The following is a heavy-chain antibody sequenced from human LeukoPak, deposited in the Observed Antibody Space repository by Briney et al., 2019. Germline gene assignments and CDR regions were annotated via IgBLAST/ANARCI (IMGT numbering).Heavy chain of an antibody. CDR2: INHSGST. D-gene: IGHD2-15*01. Sequence: SETLSLTCAVYGGSFSGYYWSWIRQPPGKGLEWIGEINHSGSTNYNPSLKSRVTISVDTSKNQFSLKLSSVTAADTAVYYCARAPHPYCSGGNCIYFDYWGQGTLVTVSS. CDR1: GGSFSGYY. CDR3: ARAPHPYCSGGNCIYFDY. J-gene: IGHJ4*02. V-gene: IGHV4-34*01.